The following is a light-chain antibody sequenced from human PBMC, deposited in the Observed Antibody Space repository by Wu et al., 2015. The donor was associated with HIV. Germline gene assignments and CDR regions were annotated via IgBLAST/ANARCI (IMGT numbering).Light chain of an antibody. J-gene: IGKJ4*01. CDR2: DAS. CDR1: QGISSA. CDR3: QQFXSYPLT. Sequence: AIQLTQSPSSLSASVGDGVTITCRASQGISSALAWYQQKSGKAPKLLIYDASSLESGVPSRFSGSGSGTDFTLTISSLQPEDVATYYCQQFXSYPLTFGGGTKVEIK. V-gene: IGKV1-13*02.